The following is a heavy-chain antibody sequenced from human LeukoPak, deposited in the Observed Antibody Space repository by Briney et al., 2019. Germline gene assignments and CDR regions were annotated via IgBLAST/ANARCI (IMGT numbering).Heavy chain of an antibody. D-gene: IGHD6-19*01. J-gene: IGHJ4*02. CDR1: GFTFSNDA. Sequence: GGSLRLSCAASGFTFSNDAMSWARQAPGRGLEWVSSIGGYGTTAYYADSVKGRLTISRDNSKNTLYLQMNGLRAEDTAIYYCAKHGAGITVAGRRHLDYWGQGTLVTVSS. V-gene: IGHV3-23*01. CDR2: IGGYGTTA. CDR3: AKHGAGITVAGRRHLDY.